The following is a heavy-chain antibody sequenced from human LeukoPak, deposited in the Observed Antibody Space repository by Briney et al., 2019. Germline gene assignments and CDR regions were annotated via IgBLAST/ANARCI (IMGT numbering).Heavy chain of an antibody. CDR2: IYSSGNT. J-gene: IGHJ6*04. Sequence: PGGSLRLSCAASGITVSTSYMSWVRQAPGKGLEWVSVIYSSGNTLYADSVRGRFTISRDNSNNTLHLQMNSLRAEDTAVYYCARGHWGLDVWGKGTTVTVSS. CDR1: GITVSTSY. V-gene: IGHV3-53*01. CDR3: ARGHWGLDV.